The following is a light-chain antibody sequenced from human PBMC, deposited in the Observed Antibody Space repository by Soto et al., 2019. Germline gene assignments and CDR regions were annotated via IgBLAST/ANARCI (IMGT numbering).Light chain of an antibody. J-gene: IGLJ3*02. Sequence: QSALTQPPSASGSPGQSGTISCTGTSSDIGAYNYVSWYQQHPGKAPKLMIHEVSKRPSGVPDRFSGSKSGNTASLTVSGLQAEDEADYYCSSYAGSNDRWVFGGGTKLTVL. CDR3: SSYAGSNDRWV. CDR2: EVS. V-gene: IGLV2-8*01. CDR1: SSDIGAYNY.